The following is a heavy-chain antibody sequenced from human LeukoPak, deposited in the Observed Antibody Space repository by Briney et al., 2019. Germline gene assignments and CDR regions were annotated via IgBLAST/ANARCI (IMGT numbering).Heavy chain of an antibody. J-gene: IGHJ6*04. D-gene: IGHD1-26*01. CDR3: ARAMYSGSYYYYYGMDV. CDR1: GGSISSSNW. CDR2: IYYSGST. Sequence: SETLSLTCAVSGGSISSSNWWSWVRQPPGKGLEWIGYIYYSGSTNYNPSLKSRVTISVDTSKNQFSLKLSSVTAADTAVYYCARAMYSGSYYYYYGMDVWGKGTTVTVSS. V-gene: IGHV4-4*02.